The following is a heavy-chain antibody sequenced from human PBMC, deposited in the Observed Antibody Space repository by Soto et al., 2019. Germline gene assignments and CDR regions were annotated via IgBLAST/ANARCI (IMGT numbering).Heavy chain of an antibody. J-gene: IGHJ3*02. D-gene: IGHD6-19*01. CDR2: IKQDGSEK. CDR3: ARTMIAVATVDAFDI. V-gene: IGHV3-7*05. CDR1: GFTFSSYW. Sequence: GGSLRLSCAASGFTFSSYWMSWVRQAPGKGLEWVANIKQDGSEKYYVDSVKGRFTISRDNAKNSLYLQMNSLRAEDTAVYYCARTMIAVATVDAFDIWGQGTMVTVSS.